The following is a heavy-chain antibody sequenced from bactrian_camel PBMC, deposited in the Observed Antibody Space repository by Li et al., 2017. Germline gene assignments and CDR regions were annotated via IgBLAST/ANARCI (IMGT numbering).Heavy chain of an antibody. CDR1: EFTSSSYC. V-gene: IGHV3S26*01. CDR3: AAVRYGVTWYPLCRARSADFGY. J-gene: IGHJ6*01. Sequence: QVQLVESGGGSVQTGGSLRLSCRVSEFTSSSYCMGWFRQAPGSEREGVAVIAGSGSPGYADSVKGRFTISKDNAKNTLYLQMNSLKPEDTAMYYCAAVRYGVTWYPLCRARSADFGYWGRGTQVTVS. D-gene: IGHD6*01. CDR2: VIAGSGSP.